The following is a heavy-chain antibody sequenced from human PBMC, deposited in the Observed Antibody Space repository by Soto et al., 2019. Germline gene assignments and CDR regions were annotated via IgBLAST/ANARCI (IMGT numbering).Heavy chain of an antibody. CDR1: GFTFSGSA. CDR2: IRSKANSYAT. V-gene: IGHV3-73*01. Sequence: GGSLRLSCAASGFTFSGSAMHWVRQASGKGLEWVGRIRSKANSYATAYAASVKGRFTISRDDSKNTAYLQMNSLKTEDTAVYYCTRLTSSSEFDYWGQGTLVTVSS. CDR3: TRLTSSSEFDY. J-gene: IGHJ4*02. D-gene: IGHD6-6*01.